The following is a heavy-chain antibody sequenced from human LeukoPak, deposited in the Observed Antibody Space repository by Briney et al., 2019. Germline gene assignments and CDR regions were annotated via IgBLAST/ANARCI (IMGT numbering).Heavy chain of an antibody. J-gene: IGHJ5*02. D-gene: IGHD3-10*01. CDR1: GFTFSSYG. CDR3: ARDRSGSYPNWFDP. V-gene: IGHV3-23*01. Sequence: GGSLRLSCAASGFTFSSYGMGWVRQAPGKGLEWVSAITGNGANTFYADSVKGRFTISRDNSKNTMYLQMNSLRAEDTALYYCARDRSGSYPNWFDPWGQGTLVTVSS. CDR2: ITGNGANT.